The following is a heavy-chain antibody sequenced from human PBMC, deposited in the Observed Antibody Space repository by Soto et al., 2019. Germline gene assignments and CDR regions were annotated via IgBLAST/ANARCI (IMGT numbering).Heavy chain of an antibody. J-gene: IGHJ4*02. D-gene: IGHD6-6*01. CDR2: LNPHSGKT. CDR3: ARVSSIAARRSFDS. V-gene: IGHV1-8*01. CDR1: GYNFTIHD. Sequence: ASVKVSCNDSGYNFTIHDIHWVRQAPGQGLEWMAGLNPHSGKTAYAQKFQGRLTMTGNASTSTAYMELSSLRSEDTAMYYCARVSSIAARRSFDSWGQGTLVTVSS.